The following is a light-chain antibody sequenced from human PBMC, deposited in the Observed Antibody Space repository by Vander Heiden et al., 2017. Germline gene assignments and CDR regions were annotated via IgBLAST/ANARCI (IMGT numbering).Light chain of an antibody. CDR2: EVS. CDR3: SSYTSSSTLVV. J-gene: IGLJ2*01. CDR1: SRDVGGYNY. Sequence: QSALTQPASVSGSPGQSLTISCTGTSRDVGGYNYVSWYQQHPGKAPKLMIYEVSNRPSGVSNRVSGSKSGNTASLTISGLQAEDEADYYCSSYTSSSTLVVFGGGTKLTVL. V-gene: IGLV2-14*01.